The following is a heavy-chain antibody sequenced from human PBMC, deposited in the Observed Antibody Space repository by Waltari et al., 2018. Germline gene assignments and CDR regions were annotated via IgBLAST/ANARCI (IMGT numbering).Heavy chain of an antibody. CDR1: GGTFSTYA. Sequence: QVQLVQSGAEVKKPGSSVKVSCKASGGTFSTYAISWVRQAPGQGLEWMGGIIPIVNTPNYAQKFQGRVTITADKSTSTAYMELSSLRSEDTAVYYCARETYYSDTSAYGYYYYYMDVWGKGTTVTVSS. J-gene: IGHJ6*03. CDR3: ARETYYSDTSAYGYYYYYMDV. CDR2: IIPIVNTP. V-gene: IGHV1-69*10. D-gene: IGHD3-22*01.